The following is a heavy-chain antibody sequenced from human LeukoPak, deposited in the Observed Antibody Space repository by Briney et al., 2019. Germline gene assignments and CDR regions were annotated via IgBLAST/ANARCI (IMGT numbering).Heavy chain of an antibody. J-gene: IGHJ4*02. Sequence: PSETLSLTCAVYGGSFSGYYWSWIRQPPGKGLEWIGEINHSGSTNYNPSLKSRVTISVDTSKNQFSLKLSSVTAADTAVYYCAREGVLRYFDWLSPLDYWGQGTLVTVSS. D-gene: IGHD3-9*01. V-gene: IGHV4-34*01. CDR2: INHSGST. CDR3: AREGVLRYFDWLSPLDY. CDR1: GGSFSGYY.